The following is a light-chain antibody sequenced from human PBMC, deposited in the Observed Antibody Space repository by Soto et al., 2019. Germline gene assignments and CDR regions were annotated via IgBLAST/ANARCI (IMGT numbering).Light chain of an antibody. CDR3: QQRSNSPPT. CDR2: DAS. J-gene: IGKJ5*01. Sequence: IVLTQSPATLSLSPGERATLSCRASQSVSSYLAWYQQKTGQAPRLLIYDASNRATGIPARFSGSGSGTDCTLTISRLEPEDFEVYYCQQRSNSPPTFGQGTRLEIK. CDR1: QSVSSY. V-gene: IGKV3-11*01.